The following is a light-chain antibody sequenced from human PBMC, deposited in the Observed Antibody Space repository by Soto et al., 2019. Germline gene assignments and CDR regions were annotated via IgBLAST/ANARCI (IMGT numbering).Light chain of an antibody. J-gene: IGKJ1*01. V-gene: IGKV3-20*01. CDR3: QQYLNSPRT. CDR1: QRVASD. Sequence: VLTQSPGTLSLSPGEGATLSCRASQRVASDLAWYLQKPGQSPRLLIYDASIRATGIPDRISGSGSERDFTLTISRLEPEDAAVYYCQQYLNSPRTFGQGTKLEIK. CDR2: DAS.